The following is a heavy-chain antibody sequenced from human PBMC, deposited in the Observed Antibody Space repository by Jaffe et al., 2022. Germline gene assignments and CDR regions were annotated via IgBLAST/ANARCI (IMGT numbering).Heavy chain of an antibody. CDR2: IRYDGSNK. Sequence: QVQLVESGGGVVQPGGSLRLSCAASGFTFSSYGMHWVRQAPGKGLEWVAFIRYDGSNKYYADSVKGRFTISRDNSKNTLYLQMNSLRAEDTAVYYCAKDPERSGYYSLGYFDYWGQGTLVTVSS. V-gene: IGHV3-30*02. D-gene: IGHD3-22*01. J-gene: IGHJ4*02. CDR3: AKDPERSGYYSLGYFDY. CDR1: GFTFSSYG.